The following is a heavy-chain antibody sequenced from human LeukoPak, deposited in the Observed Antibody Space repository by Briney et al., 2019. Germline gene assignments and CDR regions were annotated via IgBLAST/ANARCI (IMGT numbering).Heavy chain of an antibody. J-gene: IGHJ5*02. D-gene: IGHD3-10*01. CDR1: GGTFSSYA. V-gene: IGHV1-69*05. CDR2: IIPIFGTA. Sequence: ASVKVSCKASGGTFSSYAISWVRQAPGQGLEWMGGIIPIFGTANYAQKFQGRVTMTRDTSTSTVYMELSSLRSEDTAVYYCARDNPTRASMVRGVIITGDWFDPWGQGTLVTVSS. CDR3: ARDNPTRASMVRGVIITGDWFDP.